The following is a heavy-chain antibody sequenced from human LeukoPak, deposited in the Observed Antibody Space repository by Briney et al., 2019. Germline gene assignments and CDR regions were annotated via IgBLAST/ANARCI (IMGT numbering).Heavy chain of an antibody. D-gene: IGHD2-15*01. J-gene: IGHJ4*02. CDR2: MNPNSGNT. CDR3: ARRDCSGGTCRTRVFDY. V-gene: IGHV1-8*01. Sequence: ASVKVSCKASGYTFTSYDINWVRQAPGQGLEWMGWMNPNSGNTGYAQKFQGRVTITRNTSIDTAYMEVSSLRSEDTAVYYCARRDCSGGTCRTRVFDYWGQGTLVTVSS. CDR1: GYTFTSYD.